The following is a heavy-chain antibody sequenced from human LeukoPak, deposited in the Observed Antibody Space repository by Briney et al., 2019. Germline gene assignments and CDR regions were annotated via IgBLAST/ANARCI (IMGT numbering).Heavy chain of an antibody. CDR1: GVSISRGGYA. D-gene: IGHD6-19*01. CDR3: VRGRYSSGWYKDKNWFDP. CDR2: IYHSGTT. J-gene: IGHJ5*02. V-gene: IGHV4-30-4*07. Sequence: SETLSLTCAVSGVSISRGGYAWNWIRQPPGKGLEWIAYIYHSGTTYYNPSLKSRATISVDTSKNQFSLKLSSVTAADTAVYYCVRGRYSSGWYKDKNWFDPWGQGTPVIASS.